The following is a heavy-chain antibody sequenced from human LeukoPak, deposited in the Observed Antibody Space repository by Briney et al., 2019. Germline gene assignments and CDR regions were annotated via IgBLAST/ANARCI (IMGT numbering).Heavy chain of an antibody. CDR3: ARCGKDGDYVQN. V-gene: IGHV4-31*03. J-gene: IGHJ4*02. D-gene: IGHD4-17*01. Sequence: SETLSLTCTVSGGSISSGGYYWSWIRQHPGRGLEWIGYIYYSGSTYYNPSLKSRVAISVDTSKNQFSLKLSSVTAADTAVYYCARCGKDGDYVQNWGQGTLVTVSS. CDR1: GGSISSGGYY. CDR2: IYYSGST.